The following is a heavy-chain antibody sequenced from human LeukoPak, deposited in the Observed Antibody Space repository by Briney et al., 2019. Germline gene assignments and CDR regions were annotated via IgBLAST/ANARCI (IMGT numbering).Heavy chain of an antibody. D-gene: IGHD1-26*01. CDR1: GGSIISGDFY. V-gene: IGHV4-30-4*01. J-gene: IGHJ4*02. Sequence: ASETLSLTCTVSGGSIISGDFYWIWIRQPPGKGLEWIGYIYYSGSTYYNPSLKSRVTISVDTSKNQFSLNLSSVTAADTAVYYCARGGEIIVGATHFDHWGQGTLVTVSS. CDR2: IYYSGST. CDR3: ARGGEIIVGATHFDH.